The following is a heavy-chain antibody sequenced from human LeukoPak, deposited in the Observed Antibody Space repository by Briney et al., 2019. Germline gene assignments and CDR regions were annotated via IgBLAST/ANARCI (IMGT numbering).Heavy chain of an antibody. J-gene: IGHJ3*02. CDR3: ASPPGPGAFDI. CDR2: IIPILGIA. Sequence: SVKVSCKASGGTFSSYAISWVRQAPGQGLEWMGRIIPILGIANYAQKFQGRVTITADKSTSTAYMELSSLRSEDTAVYYCASPPGPGAFDIWGQGTMVTVSS. V-gene: IGHV1-69*04. CDR1: GGTFSSYA. D-gene: IGHD7-27*01.